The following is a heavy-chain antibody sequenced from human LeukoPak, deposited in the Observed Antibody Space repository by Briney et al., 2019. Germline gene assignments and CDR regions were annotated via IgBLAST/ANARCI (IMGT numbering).Heavy chain of an antibody. CDR2: IYTSGST. J-gene: IGHJ5*02. CDR1: GGSISSYY. Sequence: SETLSVNCTVSGGSISSYYWSWIRQPAGKGLEWIGRIYTSGSTNYNPSLKSRVTMSVDTSKNQFSLKLSSVTAADTAVYYCARELAARGWFDPWGQGTLVTVSS. CDR3: ARELAARGWFDP. V-gene: IGHV4-4*07. D-gene: IGHD6-6*01.